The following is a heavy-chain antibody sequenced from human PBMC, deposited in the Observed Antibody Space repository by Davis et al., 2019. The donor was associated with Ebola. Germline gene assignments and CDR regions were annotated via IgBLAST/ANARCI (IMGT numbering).Heavy chain of an antibody. CDR1: GGSISSYY. D-gene: IGHD6-19*01. Sequence: MPSETLSLTCTVSGGSISSYYWSWIRQPPGKGLEWIGYIYYSGSTNYNPSLKSRVTISVDTSKNQFSLKLSSVTAADTAVYYCATHRGYSSGWYWFDPWGQGTLVTVSS. V-gene: IGHV4-59*08. J-gene: IGHJ5*02. CDR2: IYYSGST. CDR3: ATHRGYSSGWYWFDP.